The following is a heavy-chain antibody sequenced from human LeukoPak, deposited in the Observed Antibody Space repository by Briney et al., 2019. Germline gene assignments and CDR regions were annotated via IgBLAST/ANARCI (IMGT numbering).Heavy chain of an antibody. Sequence: GGSLRLSCAAPGFTFSSYGMHWVRQAPGKGLEWVAVISYDGSNKYYADSVKGRFTISRDNSKNTLYLQMNSLRAEDTAVYYCSGYFVYWGQGTLVTVSS. CDR2: ISYDGSNK. J-gene: IGHJ4*02. CDR3: SGYFVY. CDR1: GFTFSSYG. V-gene: IGHV3-30*03. D-gene: IGHD3-22*01.